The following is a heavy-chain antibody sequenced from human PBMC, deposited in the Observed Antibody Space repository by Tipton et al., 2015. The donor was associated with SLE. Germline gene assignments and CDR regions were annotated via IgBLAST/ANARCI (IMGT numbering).Heavy chain of an antibody. CDR3: ARANDYDDYCWFDP. CDR1: GGSISSYY. V-gene: IGHV4-59*01. D-gene: IGHD4-17*01. J-gene: IGHJ5*02. CDR2: IYYSGST. Sequence: TLSLTCTVPGGSISSYYWSWIRQPPGKGLEWIGYIYYSGSTNYNPSLKSRVTISVNTSKNQFSLKLSSVTAADTAVYYCARANDYDDYCWFDPWGQGTLVTVSS.